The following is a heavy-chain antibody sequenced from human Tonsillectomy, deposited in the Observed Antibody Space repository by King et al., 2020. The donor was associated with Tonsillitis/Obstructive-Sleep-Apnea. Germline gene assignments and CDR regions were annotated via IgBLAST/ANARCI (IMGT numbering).Heavy chain of an antibody. CDR1: GYTFTTYA. CDR3: AREEGLYLDY. D-gene: IGHD2-8*01. CDR2: VNTNTWNP. V-gene: IGHV7-4-1*02. Sequence: QLVQSGSELKKPGASVKVSCKASGYTFTTYALNWPRQGPGQGLEWMGWVNTNTWNPTYAQGFTGRFVFSLDTSVSTAFLQISSLKTEDTAMYYCAREEGLYLDYWGQGTLVTVSS. J-gene: IGHJ4*02.